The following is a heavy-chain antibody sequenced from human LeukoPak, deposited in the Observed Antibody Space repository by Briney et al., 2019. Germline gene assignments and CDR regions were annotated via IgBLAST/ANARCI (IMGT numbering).Heavy chain of an antibody. Sequence: ASVKVSCKASGYTFTGYYMHWVRQAPGQGLEWMGWINPNSGGTNYAQKFQGRVTMTRDTSISTAYMELSRLRSDDTAVYYCARDGVGYYDSSGYYYFQHWGQGTRVTVSS. CDR3: ARDGVGYYDSSGYYYFQH. J-gene: IGHJ1*01. D-gene: IGHD3-22*01. CDR2: INPNSGGT. CDR1: GYTFTGYY. V-gene: IGHV1-2*02.